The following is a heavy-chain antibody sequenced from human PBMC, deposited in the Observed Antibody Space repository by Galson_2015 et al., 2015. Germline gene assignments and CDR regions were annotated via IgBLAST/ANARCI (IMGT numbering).Heavy chain of an antibody. V-gene: IGHV3-15*01. Sequence: SLRLSCAASGFTFSNVWLRWVRQAPGKGLEWVGRIKSKTDGGTTDYAAPVNGRFTISRDDSKHTLYLQMDSLKTEDTAVYYCNTDGVSIFGVVARFEYWGQGTLVTVSS. J-gene: IGHJ4*02. CDR2: IKSKTDGGTT. CDR3: NTDGVSIFGVVARFEY. D-gene: IGHD3-3*01. CDR1: GFTFSNVW.